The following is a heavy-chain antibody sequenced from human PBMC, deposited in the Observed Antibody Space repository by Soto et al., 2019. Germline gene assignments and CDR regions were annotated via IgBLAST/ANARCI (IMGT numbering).Heavy chain of an antibody. D-gene: IGHD3-10*01. Sequence: PSETLSLTCTVSGGYISSYYLSWIRQPPGKGLEWIGYIYYSGSTNYNPSLKSRVTISVDTSKNQFSLKLSSVTAADTAVYYCARVWGGAFDFWGQGTMVT. V-gene: IGHV4-59*01. CDR3: ARVWGGAFDF. CDR1: GGYISSYY. CDR2: IYYSGST. J-gene: IGHJ3*01.